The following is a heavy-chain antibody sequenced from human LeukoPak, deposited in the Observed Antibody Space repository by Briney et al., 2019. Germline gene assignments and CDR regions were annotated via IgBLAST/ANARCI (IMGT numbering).Heavy chain of an antibody. Sequence: GGSPRLSCAASGFTFSNYAMSWVRQAPGKGLEWVSSISGSGGNTYYADSVKGRFTISRDNSKNTLDLQMNSLRVEDTAVYYCAKDRFGSGSTTDYWGQGTLVTVSS. CDR1: GFTFSNYA. D-gene: IGHD3-10*01. CDR2: ISGSGGNT. V-gene: IGHV3-23*01. J-gene: IGHJ4*02. CDR3: AKDRFGSGSTTDY.